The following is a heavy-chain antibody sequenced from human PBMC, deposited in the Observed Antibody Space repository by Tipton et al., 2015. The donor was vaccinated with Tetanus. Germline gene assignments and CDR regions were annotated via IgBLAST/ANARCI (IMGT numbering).Heavy chain of an antibody. Sequence: QSGAEVKKPGESLKISCKGSGHSFTKYWIAWVRQLPGKGLEWMGLIYPDDSDTRYSPSFQGQVTISADRSLRTAYLQWSSLKASDTAIYYCAKGDPGNFDSWGQGTQVIVSS. CDR3: AKGDPGNFDS. CDR1: GHSFTKYW. J-gene: IGHJ4*02. V-gene: IGHV5-51*01. CDR2: IYPDDSDT. D-gene: IGHD3-9*01.